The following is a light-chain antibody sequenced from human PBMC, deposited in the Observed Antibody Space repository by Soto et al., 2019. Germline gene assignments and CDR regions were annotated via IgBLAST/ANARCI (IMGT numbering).Light chain of an antibody. J-gene: IGKJ3*01. V-gene: IGKV3-20*01. CDR3: HRFGSSH. CDR1: ETVSNSY. Sequence: EIVLTQSPGTLSLSPGERATLSCRASETVSNSYVAWYQHKPGQAPRLLIYGTSHRATGIPDRFSGSGSGTVFTLTISRLEPEDFVVYYCHRFGSSHFCPGTKVDIK. CDR2: GTS.